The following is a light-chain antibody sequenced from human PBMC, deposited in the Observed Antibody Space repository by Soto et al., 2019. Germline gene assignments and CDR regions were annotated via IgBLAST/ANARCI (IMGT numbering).Light chain of an antibody. Sequence: DIQMTQSPSTLSASVGDRVTITCRASQSISSWLAWYQQKPGKAPKLLIYDASSLESGVPSRFSGSGSGTEFTLTISSLQPDDFATYYCQQYNSVRWTFGQGTKVDIK. CDR2: DAS. CDR1: QSISSW. J-gene: IGKJ1*01. V-gene: IGKV1-5*01. CDR3: QQYNSVRWT.